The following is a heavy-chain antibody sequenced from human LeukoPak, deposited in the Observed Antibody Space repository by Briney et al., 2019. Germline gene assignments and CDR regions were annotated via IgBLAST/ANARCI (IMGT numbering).Heavy chain of an antibody. D-gene: IGHD6-6*01. CDR2: IYHSGST. V-gene: IGHV4-38-2*02. CDR1: GYSISSGYY. Sequence: PSETLSLTCTVSGYSISSGYYWGWIRQPPGKGLEWIGSIYHSGSTYYNPSLKSRVTISVDTSKNQFSLKLSSVTAADTAVYYCAREGGKYSSSSWRSYYFDYWGQGTLVTVSS. CDR3: AREGGKYSSSSWRSYYFDY. J-gene: IGHJ4*02.